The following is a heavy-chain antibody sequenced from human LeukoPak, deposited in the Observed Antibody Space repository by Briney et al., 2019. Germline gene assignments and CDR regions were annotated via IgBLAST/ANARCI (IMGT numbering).Heavy chain of an antibody. Sequence: SETLSLTCTVSNYLIMNNYYWGWIRQPPGKGLEWIGSISHSRNTYYNSSLKTRLTISADTSKNKFYLKLTSVTAADTAVYYCARDRGGMGGYTYGTLFDPWGQGILVTVSA. J-gene: IGHJ5*02. CDR1: NYLIMNNYY. D-gene: IGHD5-18*01. CDR2: ISHSRNT. V-gene: IGHV4-38-2*02. CDR3: ARDRGGMGGYTYGTLFDP.